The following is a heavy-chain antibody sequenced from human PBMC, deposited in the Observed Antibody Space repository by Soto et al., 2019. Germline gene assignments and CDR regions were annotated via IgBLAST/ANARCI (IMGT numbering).Heavy chain of an antibody. V-gene: IGHV4-34*01. CDR2: INHSGST. CDR3: ARFPLSLRGAKNAFDI. J-gene: IGHJ3*02. D-gene: IGHD3-10*01. CDR1: GGSFSGYY. Sequence: PSETLPLTCAVYGGSFSGYYWSWIRQPPGKGLEWIGEINHSGSTNYNPSLKIRVTISIDTSKNQFSLKLSSVTAADTAVYYCARFPLSLRGAKNAFDIWGQGTMVTRLL.